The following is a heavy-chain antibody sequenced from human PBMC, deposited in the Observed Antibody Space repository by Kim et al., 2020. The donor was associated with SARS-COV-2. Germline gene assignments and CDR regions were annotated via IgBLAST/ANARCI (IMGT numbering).Heavy chain of an antibody. J-gene: IGHJ6*02. Sequence: YADSVKGQFTISRDNAKNSLYLQMNSLRAEDTAVYYCARDSFSDYYGMDVWGQGTTVTVSS. CDR3: ARDSFSDYYGMDV. V-gene: IGHV3-21*01. D-gene: IGHD3-10*01.